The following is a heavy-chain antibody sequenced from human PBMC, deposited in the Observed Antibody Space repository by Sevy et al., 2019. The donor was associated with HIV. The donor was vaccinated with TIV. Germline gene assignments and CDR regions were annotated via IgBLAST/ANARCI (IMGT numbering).Heavy chain of an antibody. CDR3: ARVENDGSSWYFDAFPYYYYYYGMDV. J-gene: IGHJ6*02. Sequence: GGSLRLSCAASGFTFSSYWMSWVRQAPGKGLEWVANIKQDGSEKYYVDSVKGRFTISRDNAKNSLYLQMNSLRAEDTTVYYCARVENDGSSWYFDAFPYYYYYYGMDVWGQGTTVTVSS. D-gene: IGHD6-13*01. CDR2: IKQDGSEK. V-gene: IGHV3-7*04. CDR1: GFTFSSYW.